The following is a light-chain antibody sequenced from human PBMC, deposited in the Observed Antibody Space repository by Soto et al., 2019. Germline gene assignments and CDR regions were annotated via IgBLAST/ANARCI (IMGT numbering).Light chain of an antibody. CDR3: CSYAGSATLYV. CDR1: SSDVGSYNF. J-gene: IGLJ1*01. V-gene: IGLV2-23*01. Sequence: QSVLTQPASVSGSPGQSITISCTGTSSDVGSYNFVSWYQQHPGKAPKLMIYEGSKRPSGVSSRFSGSKSGNTASLTISGLQAVDEADYHCCSYAGSATLYVFGTGTKVTVL. CDR2: EGS.